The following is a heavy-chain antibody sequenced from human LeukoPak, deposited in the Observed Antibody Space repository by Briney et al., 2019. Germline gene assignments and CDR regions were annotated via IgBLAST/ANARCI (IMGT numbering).Heavy chain of an antibody. CDR2: IYYSGST. CDR1: GGSISSHY. Sequence: SETLSLTCTISGGSISSHYWSWIRQPPGKGLEWIGYIYYSGSTNYNPSLKSRVTISVDTSKNQFSLKLSSVTAADTAVYYCARGVGYYDSSGRPYYNWFDPWGQGTLVTVSS. CDR3: ARGVGYYDSSGRPYYNWFDP. V-gene: IGHV4-59*11. J-gene: IGHJ5*02. D-gene: IGHD3-22*01.